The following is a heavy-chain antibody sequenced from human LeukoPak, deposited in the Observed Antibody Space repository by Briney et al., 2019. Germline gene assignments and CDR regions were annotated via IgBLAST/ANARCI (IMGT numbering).Heavy chain of an antibody. Sequence: GGSLRLSCAASGLTFSSYWMSWVRQAPGKGLEWVANIKQDGSEKYYVDSVKGRFTISRDNAKSSLYLQMNSLRAEDTAVYYCARAYGGANFDYWGQGTLVTVSS. D-gene: IGHD1-26*01. V-gene: IGHV3-7*01. J-gene: IGHJ4*02. CDR3: ARAYGGANFDY. CDR1: GLTFSSYW. CDR2: IKQDGSEK.